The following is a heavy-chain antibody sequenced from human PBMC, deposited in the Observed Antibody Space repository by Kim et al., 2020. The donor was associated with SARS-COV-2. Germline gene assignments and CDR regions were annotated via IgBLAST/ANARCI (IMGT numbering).Heavy chain of an antibody. D-gene: IGHD2-15*01. V-gene: IGHV3-23*01. CDR3: AKFASGSPAFDI. Sequence: YYADSVKGRFTISRDNSKNTLYLQMNSLRAEDTAVYYCAKFASGSPAFDIWGQGTMVTVSS. J-gene: IGHJ3*02.